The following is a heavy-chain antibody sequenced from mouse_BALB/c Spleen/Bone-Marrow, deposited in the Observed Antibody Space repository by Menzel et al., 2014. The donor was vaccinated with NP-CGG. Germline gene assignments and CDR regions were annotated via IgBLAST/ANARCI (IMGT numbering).Heavy chain of an antibody. J-gene: IGHJ4*01. Sequence: VQLQQSGPELVKPGASVKIPCKASGYTFTDYNMDWVKQSHGKSLEWIGDINPNNGGTIYNQKFKGKATLTVDKSSSTAYMELRSLTSEGTAVYYCAIYYYGSSYAMDYWGQGTSVTVSS. V-gene: IGHV1-18*01. D-gene: IGHD1-1*01. CDR3: AIYYYGSSYAMDY. CDR2: INPNNGGT. CDR1: GYTFTDYN.